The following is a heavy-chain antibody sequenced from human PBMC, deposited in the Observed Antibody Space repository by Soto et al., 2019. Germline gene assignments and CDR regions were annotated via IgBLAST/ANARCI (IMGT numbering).Heavy chain of an antibody. CDR3: AREDSCFLDSYNWFDP. V-gene: IGHV1-69*12. D-gene: IGHD2-15*01. CDR2: NIPIFGTA. J-gene: IGHJ5*02. CDR1: GGTFSSYA. Sequence: QVQLVQSGAEVKKPGSSVKVSCKASGGTFSSYAISWVRQAPGQGLEWMGGNIPIFGTANYAQKFQGRVTITADESTSTAYMELGSQRSEDTAVYYCAREDSCFLDSYNWFDPWGQGTLVTVSS.